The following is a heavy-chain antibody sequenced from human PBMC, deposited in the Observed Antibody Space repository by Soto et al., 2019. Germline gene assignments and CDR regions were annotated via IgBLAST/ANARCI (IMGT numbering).Heavy chain of an antibody. CDR3: AKDASCYSCGA. CDR2: VRYGGST. Sequence: QLHLQESGPGLVKPSETLSLTCAVSGGSISSSNFYWGWFRQPPGKGLVWIGSVRYGGSTYYSPSLASRVTISVDTSKNQFSLNVSSVTAADTAVYYCAKDASCYSCGAWGQGALVTVSS. V-gene: IGHV4-39*01. CDR1: GGSISSSNFY. J-gene: IGHJ4*02. D-gene: IGHD2-15*01.